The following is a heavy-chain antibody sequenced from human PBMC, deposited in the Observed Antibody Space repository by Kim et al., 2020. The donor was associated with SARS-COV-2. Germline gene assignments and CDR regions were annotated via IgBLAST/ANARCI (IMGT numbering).Heavy chain of an antibody. Sequence: SETLSLTCTVSGGSVSSGSYYWSWIRQPPGKGLEWIGYIYYSGSTNYNPSLKSRVTISVDTSKNQFSLKLSSVTAADTAVYYCARSLITVGATGVYYYYGMDVWGQGTTVTVSS. CDR1: GGSVSSGSYY. V-gene: IGHV4-61*01. J-gene: IGHJ6*02. D-gene: IGHD1-26*01. CDR2: IYYSGST. CDR3: ARSLITVGATGVYYYYGMDV.